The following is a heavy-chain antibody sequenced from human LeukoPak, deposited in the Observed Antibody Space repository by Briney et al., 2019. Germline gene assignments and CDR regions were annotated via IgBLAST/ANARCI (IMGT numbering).Heavy chain of an antibody. CDR1: GFTFSSYA. J-gene: IGHJ3*02. D-gene: IGHD3-10*01. CDR3: ARGGKSGAFDI. Sequence: GGSLRLSCAASGFTFSSYAMSWVRQAPGKGLEWVSSISSSSSYIYYADSVKGRFTISRDNAKNSLYLQMNSLRAEDTAVYYCARGGKSGAFDIWGQGTLVTVSS. CDR2: ISSSSSYI. V-gene: IGHV3-21*01.